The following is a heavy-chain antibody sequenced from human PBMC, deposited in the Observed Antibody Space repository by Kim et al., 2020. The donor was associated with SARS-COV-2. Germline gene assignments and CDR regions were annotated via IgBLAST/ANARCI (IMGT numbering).Heavy chain of an antibody. CDR2: ISSSSYI. CDR3: ARDMASTIFGVVIDYYYYKDV. J-gene: IGHJ6*03. D-gene: IGHD3-3*01. V-gene: IGHV3-21*01. CDR1: GFTFSSYS. Sequence: GGSLRLSCAASGFTFSSYSMNWVRQAPGKGLEWGSSISSSSYIYYADSVKGRFTISRDNAKNSPYLQMNSLRAEDTAVYYCARDMASTIFGVVIDYYYYKDVWGKGTTVTVSS.